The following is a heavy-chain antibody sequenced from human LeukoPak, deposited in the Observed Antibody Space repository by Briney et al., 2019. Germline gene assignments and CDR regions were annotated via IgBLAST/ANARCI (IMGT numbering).Heavy chain of an antibody. CDR2: ISYDGSNK. Sequence: GRSLRLSCAASGFTFSSYGMHWVRQAPGKGLEWVAVISYDGSNKYYADSVKGRFTISRDNSKNTLYLQMNSLRAEDTAVYYCAKDRVLWFGEGIDYWAQGTLVTVSS. D-gene: IGHD3-10*01. CDR1: GFTFSSYG. V-gene: IGHV3-30*18. J-gene: IGHJ4*02. CDR3: AKDRVLWFGEGIDY.